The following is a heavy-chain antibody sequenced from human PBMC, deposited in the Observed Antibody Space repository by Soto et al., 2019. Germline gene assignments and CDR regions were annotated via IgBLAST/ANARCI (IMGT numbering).Heavy chain of an antibody. J-gene: IGHJ3*01. CDR2: VYDIGST. CDR1: GASVINDY. Sequence: SETLSLTCTVTGASVINDYWNWIRQPPGKGLEWIGFVYDIGSTSYNSSLKSRLTISVDTSKNQFSLKLSSVTAADTAVYYCVRQVGATGSYSYAVWGQGTMVTVSS. D-gene: IGHD1-26*01. CDR3: VRQVGATGSYSYAV. V-gene: IGHV4-59*02.